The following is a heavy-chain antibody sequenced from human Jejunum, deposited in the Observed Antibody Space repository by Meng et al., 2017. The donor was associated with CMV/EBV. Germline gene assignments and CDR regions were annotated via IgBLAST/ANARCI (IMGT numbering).Heavy chain of an antibody. CDR2: NIPMFGTT. J-gene: IGHJ4*02. Sequence: CKDSGGTFSSYAINCVRQAPGQGLEWMGANIPMFGTTNYAQKFQGRVTFTTDESASTVYMDLSSLRSEDTAIYYCANAHGISSPHFDSWGQGTLVTVSS. CDR3: ANAHGISSPHFDS. V-gene: IGHV1-69*05. CDR1: GGTFSSYA. D-gene: IGHD6-6*01.